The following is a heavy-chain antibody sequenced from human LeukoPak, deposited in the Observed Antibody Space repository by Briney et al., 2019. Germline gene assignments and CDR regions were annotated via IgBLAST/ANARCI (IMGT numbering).Heavy chain of an antibody. CDR2: IIPIFGTA. D-gene: IGHD3-3*01. J-gene: IGHJ5*02. V-gene: IGHV1-69*13. Sequence: SVKVSCKASGGTFSSYAISWVRQAPGQGLEWMGGIIPIFGTANYAQKFQGRVTITADESTSTAYMELSSLRSEDTAVYYCARLVGVILYNWFDPWGQGTLVTVSS. CDR3: ARLVGVILYNWFDP. CDR1: GGTFSSYA.